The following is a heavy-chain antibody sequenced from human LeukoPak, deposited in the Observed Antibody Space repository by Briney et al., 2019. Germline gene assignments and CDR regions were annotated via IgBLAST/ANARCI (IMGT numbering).Heavy chain of an antibody. Sequence: GGSLRLSCAASGFTFDDYAMHWVRQAPGKGLEWVAVISYDGSNKYYADSVKGRFTISRDNSKNTLYLQMNSLRAEDTAVYYCAKGLYAGDSSSWASAFDIWGQGTMVTVSS. D-gene: IGHD6-13*01. J-gene: IGHJ3*02. CDR2: ISYDGSNK. V-gene: IGHV3-30*18. CDR3: AKGLYAGDSSSWASAFDI. CDR1: GFTFDDYA.